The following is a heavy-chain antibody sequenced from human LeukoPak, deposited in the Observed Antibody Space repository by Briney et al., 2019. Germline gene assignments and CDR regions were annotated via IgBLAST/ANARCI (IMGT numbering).Heavy chain of an antibody. Sequence: GGSLRLSCAASGLTFSTDGMSWVRQAPGKGLEWVSSISASGGGTVYADSVKGRVTISRDNSKNTLYLQMNSLRAEDTAVYSCAKNLLGSEAYSWYFDLWGRGTLVTVSS. J-gene: IGHJ2*01. D-gene: IGHD2-21*01. CDR1: GLTFSTDG. V-gene: IGHV3-23*01. CDR3: AKNLLGSEAYSWYFDL. CDR2: ISASGGGT.